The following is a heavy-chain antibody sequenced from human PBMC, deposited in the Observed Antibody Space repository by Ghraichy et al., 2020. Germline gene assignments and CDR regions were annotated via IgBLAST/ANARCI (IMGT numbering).Heavy chain of an antibody. CDR3: ARGYCSGGSCPTHWFDP. D-gene: IGHD2-15*01. V-gene: IGHV4-39*01. CDR2: IFYTGST. CDR1: GGSITISTYC. Sequence: SQTLSLTCSVSGGSITISTYCWGWIRQPPGKGLEWIGSIFYTGSTSYNPSLKSRVTISVDTSKNQFSLKVNSVTAADTAVYYCARGYCSGGSCPTHWFDPWGQGTLVTVSS. J-gene: IGHJ5*02.